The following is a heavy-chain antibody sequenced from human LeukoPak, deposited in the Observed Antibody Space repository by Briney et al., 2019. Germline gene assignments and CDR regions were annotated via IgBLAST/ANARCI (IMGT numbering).Heavy chain of an antibody. V-gene: IGHV6-1*01. CDR2: TYYRSKWYN. Sequence: SQTLSLTCAISGDSVSSNSAAWNWIRQSPSRGLEWLGRTYYRSKWYNDYAVSVKSRITISPDTSKNQFSLQLNSVTPEDTAVYYCARDAWLEPSYYYYGMDVWGQGTTVTVSS. J-gene: IGHJ6*02. CDR1: GDSVSSNSAA. D-gene: IGHD1-1*01. CDR3: ARDAWLEPSYYYYGMDV.